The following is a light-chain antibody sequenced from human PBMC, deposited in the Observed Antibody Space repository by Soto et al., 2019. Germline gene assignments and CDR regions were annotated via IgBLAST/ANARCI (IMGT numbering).Light chain of an antibody. CDR2: EVR. V-gene: IGLV2-14*01. Sequence: QSVLTQPASVSGSPGQSITMSCTGTSSDVGGYKYVSWYQQHPGKAPKLIIYEVRNRPSGISSRFSGSRSGNTASLTISGLQSEDEGDYYCSAYTARSTLVFGGGTKLTVL. J-gene: IGLJ3*02. CDR3: SAYTARSTLV. CDR1: SSDVGGYKY.